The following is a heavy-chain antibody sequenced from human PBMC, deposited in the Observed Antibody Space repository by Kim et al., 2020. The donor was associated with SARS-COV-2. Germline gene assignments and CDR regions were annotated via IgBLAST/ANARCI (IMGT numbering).Heavy chain of an antibody. Sequence: GGSLRLSCAASGFTVSSNYMSWVRQAPGKGLEWVSVIYSGGSTYYADSVKGRFTISRDNSKNTLYLQMNSLRAEDTAVYYCARCVQYYDSSGTPNPYAFDIWGQGTMVTVSS. CDR3: ARCVQYYDSSGTPNPYAFDI. J-gene: IGHJ3*02. CDR1: GFTVSSNY. CDR2: IYSGGST. D-gene: IGHD3-22*01. V-gene: IGHV3-66*01.